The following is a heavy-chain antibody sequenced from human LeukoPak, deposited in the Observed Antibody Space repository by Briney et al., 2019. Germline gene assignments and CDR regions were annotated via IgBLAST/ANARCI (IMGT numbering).Heavy chain of an antibody. Sequence: PGGSLRLSCAASGFTFSSYSMNWVRQAPGKGLEWVSYISSSSSTIYYADSVKGRLTISRDNAKNTLYLQMTSLRAEDTAVYYCAKTTEYYYDSSGYYDYWGQGTLVTVSS. J-gene: IGHJ4*02. V-gene: IGHV3-48*01. CDR3: AKTTEYYYDSSGYYDY. D-gene: IGHD3-22*01. CDR1: GFTFSSYS. CDR2: ISSSSSTI.